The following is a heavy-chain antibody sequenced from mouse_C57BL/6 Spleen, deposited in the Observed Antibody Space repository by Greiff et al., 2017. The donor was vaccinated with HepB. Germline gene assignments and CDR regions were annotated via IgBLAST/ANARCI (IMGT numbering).Heavy chain of an antibody. CDR2: ICSDGST. D-gene: IGHD1-1*02. CDR3: ARHERNYAYAMDY. V-gene: IGHV2-6-1*01. Sequence: VQRVESGPGLVAPSQSLSITCTVSGFSFTSYGVHWVRQPPGKGLEWLVVICSDGSTTYNSALKSRLSISKDNSKNQVLLKMNSLQTDDTAMYYCARHERNYAYAMDYWGQGTSVTVSS. J-gene: IGHJ4*01. CDR1: GFSFTSYG.